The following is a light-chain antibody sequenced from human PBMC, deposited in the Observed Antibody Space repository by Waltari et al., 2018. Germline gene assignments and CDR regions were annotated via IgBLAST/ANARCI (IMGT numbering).Light chain of an antibody. CDR3: QSFDSTNPWV. V-gene: IGLV6-57*03. Sequence: NFMLTQPHSVSESPGKTITISCTRSSGSIGSGYVQWYQQRPGSAPTTMIYEDKKRPSGVPDRFSGSIDSSSNSASLTISGLKTEDDAYYYCQSFDSTNPWVFGGGTKLTVL. CDR2: EDK. CDR1: SGSIGSGY. J-gene: IGLJ3*02.